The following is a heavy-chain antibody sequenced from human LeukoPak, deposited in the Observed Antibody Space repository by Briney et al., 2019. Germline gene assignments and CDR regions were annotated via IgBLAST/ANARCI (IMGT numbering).Heavy chain of an antibody. D-gene: IGHD3-10*01. CDR1: GFTFSSYS. CDR2: ISSSSSYI. J-gene: IGHJ4*02. CDR3: ARTDRELIWFH. V-gene: IGHV3-21*01. Sequence: GGSMRLSCAASGFTFSSYSINWVRQAPGKGLEWVSSISSSSSYIYYADSVKGRFTISRDNAKNSLYLQMNSLGAEDTAVYYCARTDRELIWFHWGQGTMVTVSS.